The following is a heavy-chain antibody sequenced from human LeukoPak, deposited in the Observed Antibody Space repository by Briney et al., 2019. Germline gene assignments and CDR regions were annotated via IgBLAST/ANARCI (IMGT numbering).Heavy chain of an antibody. Sequence: PSETLSLTCTVSGGSISDYNWNWIRQPAGKGLEWLGRVYSSGITNYNPSLKNRATISVDKSNSQFSLKLTSVTAADTALYYCATSHLVAWLDAFDIWGQGKMVTVSS. J-gene: IGHJ3*02. CDR1: GGSISDYN. V-gene: IGHV4-4*07. D-gene: IGHD2-15*01. CDR2: VYSSGIT. CDR3: ATSHLVAWLDAFDI.